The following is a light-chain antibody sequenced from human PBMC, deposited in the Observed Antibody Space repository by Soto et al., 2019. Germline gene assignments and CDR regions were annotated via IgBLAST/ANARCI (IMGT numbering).Light chain of an antibody. CDR3: QQHRDPKT. CDR2: AVS. J-gene: IGKJ1*01. Sequence: EIVLTQSPGTLSLSPGERATLSCRASQSVGSSNLAWYQQKPGQAPRLLIYAVSYRATGIPDRFSGSGSGTDFTLTISRLEPEDFAVYYCQQHRDPKTFGQGTKVEIK. CDR1: QSVGSSN. V-gene: IGKV3-20*01.